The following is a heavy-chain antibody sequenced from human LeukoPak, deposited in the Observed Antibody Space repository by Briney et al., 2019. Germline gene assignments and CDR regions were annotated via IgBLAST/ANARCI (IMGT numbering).Heavy chain of an antibody. CDR2: IYYSGST. CDR1: GGSISSYY. Sequence: SETLSLTCTVSGGSISSYYWSSIRQPPGKGLEWIGYIYYSGSTNYNPSLKSRVTISGDTSKIQFSLKLSSVTAADTAVYYCARDQGTIILGYFDYWGQGTLVTVSS. V-gene: IGHV4-59*01. D-gene: IGHD3-22*01. J-gene: IGHJ4*02. CDR3: ARDQGTIILGYFDY.